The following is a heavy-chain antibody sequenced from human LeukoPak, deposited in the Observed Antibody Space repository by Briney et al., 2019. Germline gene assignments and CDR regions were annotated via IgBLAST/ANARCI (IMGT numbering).Heavy chain of an antibody. J-gene: IGHJ4*02. CDR2: IYYSGST. CDR3: ARRYYYDSSGYYFDF. Sequence: SETLSLTCTVSGVSISSRTYYWGWIRQPPGRGLEWIGSIYYSGSTYYNPSLKSRVTISVDTSKNQFSLKLRSVTAADTAVYYCARRYYYDSSGYYFDFWGQGTLVTVSS. CDR1: GVSISSRTYY. D-gene: IGHD3-22*01. V-gene: IGHV4-39*01.